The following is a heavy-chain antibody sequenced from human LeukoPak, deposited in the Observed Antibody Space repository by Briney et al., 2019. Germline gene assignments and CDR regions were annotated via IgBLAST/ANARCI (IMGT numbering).Heavy chain of an antibody. CDR1: AGSISSYY. CDR2: IYYSGST. Sequence: SETLSLTCAVSAGSISSYYWSWIAQPPGKGLEWIGYIYYSGSTNYNPSLKSRVTISVDTSKNQFSLKLSSVTAADTAVYYCARGDYPSDFDYWGQGTRVTVSS. D-gene: IGHD4-17*01. CDR3: ARGDYPSDFDY. V-gene: IGHV4-59*01. J-gene: IGHJ4*02.